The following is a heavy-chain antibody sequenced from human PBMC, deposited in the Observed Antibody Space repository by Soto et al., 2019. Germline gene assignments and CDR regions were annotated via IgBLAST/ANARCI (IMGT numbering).Heavy chain of an antibody. CDR3: ATYDSSDYYSVSPIGWFDP. V-gene: IGHV4-31*03. J-gene: IGHJ5*02. D-gene: IGHD3-22*01. CDR2: IYYSGST. Sequence: QVQLQESGPGLVKPSQTLSLTCTVSGGSISSGGYYWSWIRQHPGKGLEWIGYIYYSGSTYYNPSHESRVIISVATTKNKFSLKLSAVTAAATAVYYCATYDSSDYYSVSPIGWFDPWGQGTLVTVSS. CDR1: GGSISSGGYY.